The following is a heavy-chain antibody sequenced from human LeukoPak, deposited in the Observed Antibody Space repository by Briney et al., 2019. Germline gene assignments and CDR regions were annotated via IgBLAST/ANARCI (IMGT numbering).Heavy chain of an antibody. CDR3: ARAWTYDYYFDY. CDR2: TYYSGIT. J-gene: IGHJ4*02. V-gene: IGHV4-59*01. Sequence: SETLSLTCTVSGDSISSYYWSWIRQPPGKGLEWIGYTYYSGITNYNPSLKSRVTISVDTSQNQFSLKLNSVTPADTAVYYCARAWTYDYYFDYRGQGTLVTVSS. D-gene: IGHD3-16*01. CDR1: GDSISSYY.